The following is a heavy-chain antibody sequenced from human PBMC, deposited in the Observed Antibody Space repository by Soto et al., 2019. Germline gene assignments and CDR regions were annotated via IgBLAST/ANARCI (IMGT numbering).Heavy chain of an antibody. CDR2: ISSDGSNA. D-gene: IGHD3-22*01. CDR3: TRDQVDSSGYYFFDF. CDR1: GFTFSRYW. Sequence: PVGSLRLSCAASGFTFSRYWMHWVRQAPGKGLVWVSRISSDGSNAIYADSVKGRFTISRDNAKNTLHLQMNSLRAEDTATYYCTRDQVDSSGYYFFDFWGRGTLVTVSS. J-gene: IGHJ4*02. V-gene: IGHV3-74*01.